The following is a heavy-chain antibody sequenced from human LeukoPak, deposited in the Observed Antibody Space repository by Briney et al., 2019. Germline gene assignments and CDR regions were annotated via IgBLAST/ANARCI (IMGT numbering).Heavy chain of an antibody. CDR1: GYSISSGYY. CDR3: ARDWDDSWSGYYTDYYYYYYMDV. CDR2: IYTSGST. D-gene: IGHD3-3*01. V-gene: IGHV4-4*07. Sequence: KPSETLSLTCTVSGYSISSGYYWSWIRLPAGKGLEWIGRIYTSGSTNYNPSLKSRVTMSVDTSKNQFSLKLSSVTAADTAVYYCARDWDDSWSGYYTDYYYYYYMDVWGKGTTVTVSS. J-gene: IGHJ6*03.